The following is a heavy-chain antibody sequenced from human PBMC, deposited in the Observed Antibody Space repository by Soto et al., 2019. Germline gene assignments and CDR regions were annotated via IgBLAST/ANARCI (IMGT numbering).Heavy chain of an antibody. D-gene: IGHD6-13*01. CDR2: ISGSGGST. J-gene: IGHJ5*02. Sequence: GGSLRLSCAASGFTFSSYAMSWVRQAPGKGLEWVSAISGSGGSTYYADSVKGRFTISRDNSKNTLNLQMNSRRAEDTAVYYCAKYSSSWYFWFDPWGQGTLVTVSS. V-gene: IGHV3-23*01. CDR1: GFTFSSYA. CDR3: AKYSSSWYFWFDP.